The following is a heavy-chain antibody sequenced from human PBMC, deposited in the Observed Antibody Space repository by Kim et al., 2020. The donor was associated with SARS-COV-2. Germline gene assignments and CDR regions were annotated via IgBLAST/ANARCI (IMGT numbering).Heavy chain of an antibody. J-gene: IGHJ4*02. Sequence: GGSLRLSCAASGFIFNNYWMRWVRQVPGKGLEWVAIIKEDGSQKEYVDSVKGRFTISRDNTKNSLYLQMNGLRAVDTAVYFCARGPLIKAAGHSWGQGTLVTVSS. V-gene: IGHV3-7*01. CDR1: GFIFNNYW. CDR2: IKEDGSQK. D-gene: IGHD6-13*01. CDR3: ARGPLIKAAGHS.